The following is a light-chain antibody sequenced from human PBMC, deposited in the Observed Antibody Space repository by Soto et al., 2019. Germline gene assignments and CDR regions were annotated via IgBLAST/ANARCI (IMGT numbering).Light chain of an antibody. J-gene: IGKJ1*01. CDR1: QSVSSSY. V-gene: IGKV3-20*01. CDR2: GAS. CDR3: QQYGSSPTT. Sequence: EIVLTQSPGTLSLSQGERATLSCRASQSVSSSYLAWYQQKPGQAPRLLIYGASSRATGIPDRFSGSGSGTDFTLTIIRLETEDLAVYYCQQYGSSPTTFGQGTKLHI.